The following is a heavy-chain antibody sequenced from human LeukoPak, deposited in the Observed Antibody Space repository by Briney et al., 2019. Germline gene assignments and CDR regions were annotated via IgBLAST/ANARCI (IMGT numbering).Heavy chain of an antibody. D-gene: IGHD2-2*01. CDR2: INHSGSA. CDR1: GGSFSGYY. V-gene: IGHV4-34*01. J-gene: IGHJ4*02. CDR3: ARVLGYCSSTSCYDPYYFDY. Sequence: PSETLSLTCAVYGGSFSGYYWGWIRQPPGKGLEWIGEINHSGSANYNPSLKSRAIMSDDTSKSQFSLKLSSVTAADTAVYYCARVLGYCSSTSCYDPYYFDYWGQGTLVTVSS.